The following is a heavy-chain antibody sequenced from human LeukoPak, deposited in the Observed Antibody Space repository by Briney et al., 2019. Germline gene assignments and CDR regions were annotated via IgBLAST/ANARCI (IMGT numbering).Heavy chain of an antibody. J-gene: IGHJ4*02. V-gene: IGHV3-48*01. CDR1: GFTFSSYS. CDR3: ARDMRGGFSSVGADC. CDR2: ISSGGSTV. Sequence: GGSLTLSCKASGFTFSSYSMNWVRQAPGQGLEWISYISSGGSTVYYADSVKGRFTVSRDNAENALFLQMNSPRAEDTAVYYCARDMRGGFSSVGADCWGQGALVTVSS. D-gene: IGHD3-10*01.